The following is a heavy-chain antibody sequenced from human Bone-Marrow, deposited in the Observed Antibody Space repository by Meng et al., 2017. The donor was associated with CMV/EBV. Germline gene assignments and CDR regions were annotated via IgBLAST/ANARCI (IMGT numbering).Heavy chain of an antibody. CDR1: GYTFTSYG. Sequence: ASVKVSCKASGYTFTSYGISWVRQAPGQGLEWMGWISANSGSTNYAQKVQGRVTMTTDTATSTAYMELRSLRFDDTAIYYCARVGAQWWDLPPDWGQGTLVTVSS. CDR3: ARVGAQWWDLPPD. V-gene: IGHV1-18*01. CDR2: ISANSGST. J-gene: IGHJ4*02. D-gene: IGHD1-26*01.